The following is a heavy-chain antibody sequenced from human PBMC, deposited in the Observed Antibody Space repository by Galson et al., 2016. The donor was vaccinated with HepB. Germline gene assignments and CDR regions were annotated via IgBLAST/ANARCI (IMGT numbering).Heavy chain of an antibody. CDR2: ISSSSTYI. CDR1: GFTFSSYS. J-gene: IGHJ5*02. V-gene: IGHV3-21*01. Sequence: SLRLSCAASGFTFSSYSMNWVRQAPGKGLEWVSFISSSSTYIYYADSVRGRFTISRDNAKNSLYLQMNSLRAEDMAVYYCVRLVENWNEAGRFDAWGQGTLVTVSS. D-gene: IGHD1-1*01. CDR3: VRLVENWNEAGRFDA.